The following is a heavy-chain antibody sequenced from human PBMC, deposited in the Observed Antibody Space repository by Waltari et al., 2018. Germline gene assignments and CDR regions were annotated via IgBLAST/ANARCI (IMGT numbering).Heavy chain of an antibody. Sequence: QVTLRESGPALVKPTQTLTLTCTFSGFSLSTSGMCVSWIRQPPGKAREWLARIDLDDDKYYSTSLKTRLTISKDTSKNQVVLTMTNMDPVDTATYYCARLIVVVPAATSYYYYGMDVWGQGTTVTVSS. V-gene: IGHV2-70*15. J-gene: IGHJ6*02. D-gene: IGHD2-2*01. CDR3: ARLIVVVPAATSYYYYGMDV. CDR1: GFSLSTSGMC. CDR2: IDLDDDK.